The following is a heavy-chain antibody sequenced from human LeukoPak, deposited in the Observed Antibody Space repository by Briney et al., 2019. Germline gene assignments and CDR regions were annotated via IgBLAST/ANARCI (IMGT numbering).Heavy chain of an antibody. CDR3: ARRGSWDYYYGMDV. CDR2: MNPNSGNT. D-gene: IGHD6-13*01. Sequence: ASVKVSCKASGYTFTGFDINWVRQATGQGLEWMGWMNPNSGNTGYAQKFQGRVTMTRDTSTSTVYMELSSLRSEDTAVYYCARRGSWDYYYGMDVWGQGTTVTVSS. J-gene: IGHJ6*02. V-gene: IGHV1-8*01. CDR1: GYTFTGFD.